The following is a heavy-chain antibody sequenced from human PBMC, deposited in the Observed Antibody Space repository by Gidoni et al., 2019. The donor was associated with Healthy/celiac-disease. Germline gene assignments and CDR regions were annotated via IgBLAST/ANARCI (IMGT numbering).Heavy chain of an antibody. Sequence: QVQLVESGGGVVQPGRSLRLSCAASGFTFSSYGMHWVRQAPGKGLEWVAVISYDGSNKYYADSVKGRFTISRDNSKNTLYLQMNSLRAEDTAVYYCAKDGAAGTQEVMTYYYYGMDVWGQGTTVTVSS. D-gene: IGHD6-13*01. CDR3: AKDGAAGTQEVMTYYYYGMDV. J-gene: IGHJ6*02. V-gene: IGHV3-30*18. CDR2: ISYDGSNK. CDR1: GFTFSSYG.